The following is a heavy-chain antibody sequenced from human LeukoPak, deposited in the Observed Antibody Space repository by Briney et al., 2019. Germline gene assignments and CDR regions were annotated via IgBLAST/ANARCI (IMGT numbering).Heavy chain of an antibody. D-gene: IGHD3-3*01. J-gene: IGHJ4*02. CDR2: IAFDGSNK. CDR1: GFTFRNYA. Sequence: GGSLRLSCVVSGFTFRNYAMHWVRQAPGKGLEWVATIAFDGSNKYYADSVKGRFTVSRDNSKNTLYVQMNSPRAEDTAVYYCAREGFSSTLPTTYHFDYWGQGTLVTVSS. CDR3: AREGFSSTLPTTYHFDY. V-gene: IGHV3-30*04.